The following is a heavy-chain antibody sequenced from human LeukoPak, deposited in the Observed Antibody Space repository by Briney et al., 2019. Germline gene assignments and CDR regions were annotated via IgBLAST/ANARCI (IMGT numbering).Heavy chain of an antibody. CDR2: ISTTGDT. CDR1: GFTISRYD. D-gene: IGHD2-2*01. V-gene: IGHV3-13*01. Sequence: PGGSLRLSCAASGFTISRYDIHWVRQATGKGLEWVSFISTTGDTYYQDSMKGRFTISRDSVKNSVYLQMNSLRADDTAVYYCTRGGCGRTSCYGDSGLDPWGQGTLATVSS. CDR3: TRGGCGRTSCYGDSGLDP. J-gene: IGHJ5*02.